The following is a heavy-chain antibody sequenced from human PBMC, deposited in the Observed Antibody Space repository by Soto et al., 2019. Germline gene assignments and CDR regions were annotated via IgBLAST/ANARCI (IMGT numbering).Heavy chain of an antibody. D-gene: IGHD2-15*01. V-gene: IGHV4-39*01. J-gene: IGHJ6*02. CDR2: IYYSGST. CDR3: ARGYCSGGSCYRY. Sequence: PSETLSLTCTVSGGSISSSSYYWVWIRQPPGKGLDWIGSIYYSGSTYYNPSLKSRVTISVDTSKYQFSLKLSSVTAADTAVYYCARGYCSGGSCYRYWGQGTTVTVSS. CDR1: GGSISSSSYY.